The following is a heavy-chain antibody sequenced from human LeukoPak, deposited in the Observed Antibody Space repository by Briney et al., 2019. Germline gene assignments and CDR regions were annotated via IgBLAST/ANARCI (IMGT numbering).Heavy chain of an antibody. CDR3: AKVRVDAYVSPNDY. CDR1: GFIFNTYI. D-gene: IGHD3-16*01. Sequence: GGSLRLSCGASGFIFNTYILSWVRQAPGRGLEWVSAITGGGETTYYADSVKGRFTISRDNSKNTLSLQMNSLRAEDTALYYCAKVRVDAYVSPNDYWGQGTLVTVSS. CDR2: ITGGGETT. V-gene: IGHV3-23*01. J-gene: IGHJ4*02.